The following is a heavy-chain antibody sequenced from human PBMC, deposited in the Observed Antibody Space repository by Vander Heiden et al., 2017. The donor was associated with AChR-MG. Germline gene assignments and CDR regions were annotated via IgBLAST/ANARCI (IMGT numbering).Heavy chain of an antibody. CDR2: VFTRGLN. CDR1: GFSLSNDSY. V-gene: IGHV4-38-2*01. D-gene: IGHD2-2*01. J-gene: IGHJ3*02. Sequence: QVQLQESGPGLVNPSETLSLICDVSGFSLSNDSYWAWVRQPPGRGLCVVATVFTRGLNYYNPSLKSRLTVSVDTSKNQLSLNLMSVIAADTAVYFCARIRPLSAGPAEGAFDIWGQGTMVTVS. CDR3: ARIRPLSAGPAEGAFDI.